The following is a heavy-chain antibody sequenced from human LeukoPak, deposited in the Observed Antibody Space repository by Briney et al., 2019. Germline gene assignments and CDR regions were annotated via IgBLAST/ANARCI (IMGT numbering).Heavy chain of an antibody. CDR1: GFTFSGSA. CDR3: TRSERFGVVIVFDY. V-gene: IGHV3-73*01. D-gene: IGHD3-3*01. J-gene: IGHJ4*02. CDR2: IRSKANSYAT. Sequence: GGSLRLSCAASGFTFSGSAMHWVRQASGKGLEWVGRIRSKANSYATAYAASVKGRFTISRDDSKNTAYLQMNSLKTEDTAVYYCTRSERFGVVIVFDYWGREPWSPSPQ.